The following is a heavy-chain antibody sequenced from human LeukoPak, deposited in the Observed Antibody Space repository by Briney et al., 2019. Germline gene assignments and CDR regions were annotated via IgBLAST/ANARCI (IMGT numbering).Heavy chain of an antibody. J-gene: IGHJ4*02. CDR1: GYTFSSFE. CDR3: ARLRFSSSGSSFDY. D-gene: IGHD6-25*01. V-gene: IGHV1-8*03. CDR2: VNPSTGDT. Sequence: ASVKVSCKASGYTFSSFEIHWVRQATGQGPEWMGRVNPSTGDTTYGQKFHNRITITMDTSRRSSDMELNTLRSEDTAVYFCARLRFSSSGSSFDYWGQGTLVTVSS.